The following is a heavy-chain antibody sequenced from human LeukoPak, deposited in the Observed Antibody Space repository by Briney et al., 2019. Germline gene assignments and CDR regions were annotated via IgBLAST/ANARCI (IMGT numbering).Heavy chain of an antibody. J-gene: IGHJ6*02. CDR1: GFSLSTNGVG. CDR2: IYWNDDK. CDR3: AHSGGGTIFGVVTTADYYYYGMDV. D-gene: IGHD3-3*01. V-gene: IGHV2-5*01. Sequence: SGPTLVNPTQTLTLTCTFSGFSLSTNGVGVGWIRQPPGKALEWLALIYWNDDKRYSPSLKTRLTITKDTSKNQVVLTMTNMDTVDTATNYCAHSGGGTIFGVVTTADYYYYGMDVWGQGTTVTVSS.